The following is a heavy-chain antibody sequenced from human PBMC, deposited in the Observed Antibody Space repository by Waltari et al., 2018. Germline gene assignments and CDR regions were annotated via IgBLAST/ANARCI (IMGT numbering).Heavy chain of an antibody. V-gene: IGHV3-30*18. CDR1: GFTFSSYC. CDR3: AKDFKRGYTGYNSFFDY. CDR2: ISYDGSHK. J-gene: IGHJ4*02. Sequence: QVQLVESGGGVVQPGTSLRLSCAASGFTFSSYCMHWVRQAPGKGLEWVAVISYDGSHKYYADSVKGRFTISRDNSKNTLYLQMSSLRAEDTAVYYCAKDFKRGYTGYNSFFDYWGQGTLVTVSS. D-gene: IGHD5-12*01.